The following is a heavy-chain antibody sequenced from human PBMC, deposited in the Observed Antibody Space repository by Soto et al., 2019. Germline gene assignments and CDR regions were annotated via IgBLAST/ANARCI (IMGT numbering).Heavy chain of an antibody. CDR1: GFTFSKFG. CDR3: AKDSDQLLFDYYYYGMDV. CDR2: VSYDGSFK. Sequence: QVQLVESGGGVVQPGGSLRLSCEASGFTFSKFGIHWVRQAPGKGLEWVAVVSYDGSFKYYADSVKGRFTISRDNSKNTLSLQMSSLRPEDTALYYCAKDSDQLLFDYYYYGMDVWGQGTTVTVSS. V-gene: IGHV3-30*18. J-gene: IGHJ6*02. D-gene: IGHD2-2*01.